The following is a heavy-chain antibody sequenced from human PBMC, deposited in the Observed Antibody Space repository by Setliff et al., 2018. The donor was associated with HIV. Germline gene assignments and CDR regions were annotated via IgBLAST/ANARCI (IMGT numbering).Heavy chain of an antibody. CDR1: GGSIINTTYY. D-gene: IGHD6-13*01. Sequence: SETLSLTCTISGGSIINTTYYWGWIRQPPGKGLEWIGRAYYSGSTYSNPSLESRVTTSVDTSKNQFSLRLNSVTAADTAVYYCVRGGDTSSWYWGRWFDPWCQGTLVTVSS. J-gene: IGHJ5*02. CDR3: VRGGDTSSWYWGRWFDP. V-gene: IGHV4-39*07. CDR2: AYYSGST.